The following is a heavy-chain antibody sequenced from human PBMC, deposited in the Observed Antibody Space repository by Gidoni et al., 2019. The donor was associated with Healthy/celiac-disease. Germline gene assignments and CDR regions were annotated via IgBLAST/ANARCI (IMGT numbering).Heavy chain of an antibody. V-gene: IGHV1-69*01. CDR3: ARGVAYDSSGYYNPGAFDI. Sequence: QVQLVQSGAEVKKPGSSVKVSCQASGGTFSSYATSWVRQAPGQGLEWMGGIIPIFGTANYAQKFQGRVTITADESTSTAYMGLSSLRSEDTAVYYCARGVAYDSSGYYNPGAFDIWGQGTMVTVSS. CDR1: GGTFSSYA. D-gene: IGHD3-22*01. J-gene: IGHJ3*02. CDR2: IIPIFGTA.